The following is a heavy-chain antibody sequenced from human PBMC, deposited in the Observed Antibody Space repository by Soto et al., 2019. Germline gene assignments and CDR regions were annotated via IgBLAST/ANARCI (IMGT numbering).Heavy chain of an antibody. V-gene: IGHV3-72*01. CDR2: TRDKANSYTT. CDR3: VRLSKSYAFDI. CDR1: GFIFSDHY. Sequence: EVQLVESGGGLVQPGGSLRLSCAVSGFIFSDHYMDWVRQAPGKGLEWVGRTRDKANSYTTEYAASVKGRFTILKDDSKNSLYLQMNSLTNEDTALYYCVRLSKSYAFDIWGQGTMVTVSS. J-gene: IGHJ3*02.